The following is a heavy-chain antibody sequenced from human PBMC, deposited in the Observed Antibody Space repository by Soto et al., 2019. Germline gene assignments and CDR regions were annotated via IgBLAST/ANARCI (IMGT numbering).Heavy chain of an antibody. J-gene: IGHJ4*02. CDR3: ARSPGGCSSTSCYFDY. Sequence: SETLSLTCAVSGGSISSSNWWSWVRQPPGKGLEWIGEIYHSGSTNYNPSLKSRVTISVDKSKNRFSLKLSSVTAADTAVYYCARSPGGCSSTSCYFDYWGQGTLVTVSS. V-gene: IGHV4-4*02. CDR2: IYHSGST. D-gene: IGHD2-2*01. CDR1: GGSISSSNW.